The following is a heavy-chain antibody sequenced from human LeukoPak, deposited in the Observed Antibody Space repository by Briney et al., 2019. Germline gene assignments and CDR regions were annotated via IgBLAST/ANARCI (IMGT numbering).Heavy chain of an antibody. Sequence: GASVKVSCKASNYTFTSYGISWVRQAPGQGLEWMGWISVNNGNTKYAQKFQGRVTMTTDISTTTAYMELRSLRYDDTAIYYCARRLYWFDPWGQGTLVTVSS. CDR3: ARRLYWFDP. V-gene: IGHV1-18*01. J-gene: IGHJ5*02. CDR2: ISVNNGNT. CDR1: NYTFTSYG.